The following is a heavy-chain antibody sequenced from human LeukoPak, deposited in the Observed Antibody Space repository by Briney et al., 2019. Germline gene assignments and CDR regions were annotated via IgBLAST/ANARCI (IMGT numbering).Heavy chain of an antibody. CDR2: IYWDDDK. CDR1: GFSLSTSGVG. J-gene: IGHJ4*02. Sequence: SGPTLVNPTQTLTLTCTFSGFSLSTSGVGVGWIRQPPGKALEWLALIYWDDDKRYSPSLKSRLTITKDTSKNQVVLTMTNMDPVDTATYYCAHRVKAVSGSSGWYYFDYWGQGTLVTVSS. V-gene: IGHV2-5*02. CDR3: AHRVKAVSGSSGWYYFDY. D-gene: IGHD6-19*01.